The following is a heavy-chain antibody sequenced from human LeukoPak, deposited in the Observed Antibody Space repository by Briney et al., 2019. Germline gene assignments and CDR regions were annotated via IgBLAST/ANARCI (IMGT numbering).Heavy chain of an antibody. Sequence: QPGGSLRLSCAASGSTFSSYAMTWVRQAPGKGLEWVSSISDSGRNTYYADSVKGRFTISRDNSENTLYLQMSSLRAEDTAVYYCAKVPRGIMITLDYWGQGTLVTVSS. D-gene: IGHD3-16*01. CDR2: ISDSGRNT. V-gene: IGHV3-23*01. CDR3: AKVPRGIMITLDY. J-gene: IGHJ4*02. CDR1: GSTFSSYA.